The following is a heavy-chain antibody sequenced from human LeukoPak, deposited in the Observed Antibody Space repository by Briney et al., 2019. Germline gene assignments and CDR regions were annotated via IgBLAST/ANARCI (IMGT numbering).Heavy chain of an antibody. CDR2: IIPIFGTA. CDR3: ARAPDYGDFPFDY. Sequence: ASVKVSCKASGGTFSSYAISWVRQAPGQGLEWMGGIIPIFGTANYAQKFQGRVTITADESTSTAYMELSSLRSEDTAVYYCARAPDYGDFPFDYWGQGTLVTVSS. D-gene: IGHD4-17*01. V-gene: IGHV1-69*13. CDR1: GGTFSSYA. J-gene: IGHJ4*02.